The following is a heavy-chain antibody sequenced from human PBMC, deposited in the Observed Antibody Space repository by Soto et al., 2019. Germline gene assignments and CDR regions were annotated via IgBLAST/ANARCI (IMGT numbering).Heavy chain of an antibody. V-gene: IGHV3-15*07. CDR3: TTGYYYSSGSYWTYFDY. J-gene: IGHJ4*02. Sequence: GGSLRLSCAASGFTFKNAWMNWVRQAPGKGLEWVGHIKTKTEGGTTDYAAPVKGRFTISTDDSKNTLYLQMNSLKTEDTAVYFCTTGYYYSSGSYWTYFDYWGQGTLVTVSS. CDR2: IKTKTEGGTT. CDR1: GFTFKNAW. D-gene: IGHD3-22*01.